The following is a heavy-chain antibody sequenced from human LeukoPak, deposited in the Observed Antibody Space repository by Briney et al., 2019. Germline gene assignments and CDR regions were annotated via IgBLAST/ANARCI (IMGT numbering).Heavy chain of an antibody. CDR1: GFTFSSYD. Sequence: GGSLRHSCAASGFTFSSYDMHWVRQATGKGLEWVSAIGTAGDTYYPGSVKGRFTISRENAKNSLYLQMNSLRAGDTAVYYCARGSGFRYFDYWGQGTLVTVSS. CDR2: IGTAGDT. J-gene: IGHJ4*02. CDR3: ARGSGFRYFDY. D-gene: IGHD6-25*01. V-gene: IGHV3-13*01.